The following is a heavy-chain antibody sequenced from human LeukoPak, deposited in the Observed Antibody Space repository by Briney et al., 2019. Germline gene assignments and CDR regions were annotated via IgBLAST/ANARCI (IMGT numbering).Heavy chain of an antibody. CDR2: ISYDGSNK. V-gene: IGHV3-30-3*01. CDR1: GFTFSSYA. Sequence: PGGSLRLSCAASGFTFSSYAMHWVRQAPGKGLEGVAVISYDGSNKYYADSVKGRFTISRDNSKNTLYLQMNSLRAEDTAVYYCARDDRATASNWFDPWGQGTLVTVSS. CDR3: ARDDRATASNWFDP. D-gene: IGHD5-24*01. J-gene: IGHJ5*02.